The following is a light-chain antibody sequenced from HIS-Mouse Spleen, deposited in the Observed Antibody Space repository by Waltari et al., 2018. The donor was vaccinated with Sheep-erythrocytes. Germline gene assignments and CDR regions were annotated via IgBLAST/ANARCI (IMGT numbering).Light chain of an antibody. J-gene: IGLJ2*01. CDR3: QVWKV. CDR2: EDS. CDR1: NIGSKS. V-gene: IGLV3-21*03. Sequence: SYVLTQPPSVSVAPGKTARITCGGNNIGSKSVHWYQQKPGQAPVLVVYEDSDRPSGLPERFSGSNSGNTATLTISRVEAGDEADYYCQVWKVFGGGTKLTVL.